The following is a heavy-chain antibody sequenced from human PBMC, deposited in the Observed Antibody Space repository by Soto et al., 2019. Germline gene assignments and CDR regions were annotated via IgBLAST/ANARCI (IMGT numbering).Heavy chain of an antibody. D-gene: IGHD1-7*01. CDR3: AKDRVGGTFYTPLGF. J-gene: IGHJ4*02. CDR2: ITYDGGFQ. V-gene: IGHV3-30*18. Sequence: PGGSLRLSCQASGFNFDNYGMHWVRQAPGKGLEWVAVITYDGGFQYYADSVKGRFTISRDNSKNTLFLHLNTLKPEDTAVYHCAKDRVGGTFYTPLGFWGQGTLVTVSS. CDR1: GFNFDNYG.